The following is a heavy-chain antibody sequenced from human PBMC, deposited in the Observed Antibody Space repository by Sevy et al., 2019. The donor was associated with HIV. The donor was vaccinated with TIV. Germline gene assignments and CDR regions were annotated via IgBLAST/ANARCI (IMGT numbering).Heavy chain of an antibody. CDR2: ISGLNNYI. Sequence: GGPLRLSCAASGFTFSSYSMNWVRQAPGKGLEWVSSISGLNNYIYYADSVKGRFTISRDNAKNSLYLQMNSLRAEDTAVYYCAREGDSWLPFDYWGQGTLVTVSS. CDR1: GFTFSSYS. V-gene: IGHV3-21*01. J-gene: IGHJ4*02. CDR3: AREGDSWLPFDY. D-gene: IGHD6-13*01.